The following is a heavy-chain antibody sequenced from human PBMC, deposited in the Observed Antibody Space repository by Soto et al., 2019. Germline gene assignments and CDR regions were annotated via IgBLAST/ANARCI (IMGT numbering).Heavy chain of an antibody. CDR2: INPNSGGT. Sequence: ASVKVSCKASGYTFTRYYMHWVRQAPGQRVEWMGWINPNSGGTNYAQKFQGWVTMTRDTSISTAYMELSRLRSDDTAVHYCARSKKGHYDFWSGYYDAFDIWGQGTMVTVSS. V-gene: IGHV1-2*04. CDR3: ARSKKGHYDFWSGYYDAFDI. CDR1: GYTFTRYY. D-gene: IGHD3-3*01. J-gene: IGHJ3*02.